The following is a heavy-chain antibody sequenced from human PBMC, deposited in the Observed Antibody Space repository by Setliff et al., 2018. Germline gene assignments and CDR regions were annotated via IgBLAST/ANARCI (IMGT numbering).Heavy chain of an antibody. D-gene: IGHD4-17*01. J-gene: IGHJ1*01. CDR1: GNGFTDLW. Sequence: PRESLKISCKVSGNGFTDLWIAWVRQTPGKGLEWMGIIYPGDSDTRYSPSFQGQVTISADKSISTAHLQLSSLKASDTAIYYCARRAVTAEYFQHWGHGTLVTVSS. CDR2: IYPGDSDT. CDR3: ARRAVTAEYFQH. V-gene: IGHV5-51*01.